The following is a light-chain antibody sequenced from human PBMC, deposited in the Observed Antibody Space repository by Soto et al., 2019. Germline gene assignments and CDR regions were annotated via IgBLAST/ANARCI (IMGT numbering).Light chain of an antibody. CDR2: GAS. J-gene: IGKJ3*01. CDR3: QHYGSSPPRFT. Sequence: EIVLTQSPGTLSLSPGERATLSCRVSQSVSSSYLAWYQQKPGQAPRLLIYGASSSATGIPDRFSGSGSGTDFTLTISSLDPEDFAVYFCQHYGSSPPRFTFGPGTKVDIK. CDR1: QSVSSSY. V-gene: IGKV3-20*01.